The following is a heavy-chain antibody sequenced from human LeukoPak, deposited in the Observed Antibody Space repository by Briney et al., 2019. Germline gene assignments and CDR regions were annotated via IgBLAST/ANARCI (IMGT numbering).Heavy chain of an antibody. D-gene: IGHD3-22*01. V-gene: IGHV4-4*07. J-gene: IGHJ4*02. Sequence: SETLSLTCTVSGGSISSYYWSWIRQPAGKGLEWIGRIYTSGSTNYNPSLKSRVTMSVDTSKNQFSLKLSSVTAADTAVYYCAGDSSEEALLDYWGQGTLSPSPQ. CDR1: GGSISSYY. CDR2: IYTSGST. CDR3: AGDSSEEALLDY.